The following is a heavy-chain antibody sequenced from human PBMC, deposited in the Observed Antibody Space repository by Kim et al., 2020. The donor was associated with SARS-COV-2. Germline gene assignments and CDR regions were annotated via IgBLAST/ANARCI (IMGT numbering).Heavy chain of an antibody. CDR3: AKDGGGSGGPVFDY. J-gene: IGHJ4*02. Sequence: GGSLRLSCAVSGFTLSNNAMSWVRQAPGRGLEWVSTIHPRAETTYYADSVNGRFTIYRDSSNHTLYLQLNSLRADDTAVYYCAKDGGGSGGPVFDYWGQG. CDR1: GFTLSNNA. CDR2: IHPRAETT. V-gene: IGHV3-23*01. D-gene: IGHD3-3*01.